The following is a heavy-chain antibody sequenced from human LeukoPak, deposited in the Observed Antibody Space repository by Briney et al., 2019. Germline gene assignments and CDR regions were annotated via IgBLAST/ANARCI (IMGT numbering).Heavy chain of an antibody. CDR3: AKVMTRTMVRGVPPSDY. Sequence: GGSLRLSCAASGFAFSSYAMSWVRQAPGKGLEWVSAISGSGGSTYYADSVKGRFTISRDNSKNTLYLQMNSLRAEDTAVYYCAKVMTRTMVRGVPPSDYWGQGTLVTVSS. V-gene: IGHV3-23*01. J-gene: IGHJ4*02. CDR1: GFAFSSYA. CDR2: ISGSGGST. D-gene: IGHD3-10*01.